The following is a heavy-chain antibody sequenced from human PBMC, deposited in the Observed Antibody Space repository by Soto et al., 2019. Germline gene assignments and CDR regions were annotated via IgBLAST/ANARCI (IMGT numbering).Heavy chain of an antibody. CDR1: GFTFSSYG. D-gene: IGHD1-7*01. CDR2: ISYDGSNK. CDR3: AKDLTDWNSGSNFDY. Sequence: PGGSLRLSCAASGFTFSSYGMHWVRQAPGKGLEWVAVISYDGSNKYYADAVKGRFTISRDNSKNTLYLQMNSLRAEDTAVYYCAKDLTDWNSGSNFDYWGQGTLVTVSS. V-gene: IGHV3-30*18. J-gene: IGHJ4*02.